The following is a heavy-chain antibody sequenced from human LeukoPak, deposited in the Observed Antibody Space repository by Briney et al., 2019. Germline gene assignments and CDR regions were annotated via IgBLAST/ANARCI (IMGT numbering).Heavy chain of an antibody. V-gene: IGHV3-23*01. CDR1: GFTFSSYA. D-gene: IGHD7-27*01. J-gene: IGHJ4*02. Sequence: GGSLRLSCAASGFTFSSYAMSWVRQAPGKGLEWVSAISGSGGSTYYADSVKGRFTISRDNSKNTLYLQMNSLRAEDTAVYYCARDPSNWGAPLDYWGQGTLVTVSS. CDR2: ISGSGGST. CDR3: ARDPSNWGAPLDY.